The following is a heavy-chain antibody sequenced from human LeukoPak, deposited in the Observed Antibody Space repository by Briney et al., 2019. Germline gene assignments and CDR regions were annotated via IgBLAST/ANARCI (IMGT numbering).Heavy chain of an antibody. CDR3: ARGYCSGTSCHMFDS. J-gene: IGHJ4*02. CDR1: GFNFIDNS. V-gene: IGHV3-21*01. Sequence: GGSLRLSCAGSGFNFIDNSMHWVRQAPGRGLERVSSISSSKTYIYYRDSVKGRFTISRDNAKNSLFLQMNSLRVEDTAVYFCARGYCSGTSCHMFDSWGQGTRVIVSS. CDR2: ISSSKTYI. D-gene: IGHD2-2*01.